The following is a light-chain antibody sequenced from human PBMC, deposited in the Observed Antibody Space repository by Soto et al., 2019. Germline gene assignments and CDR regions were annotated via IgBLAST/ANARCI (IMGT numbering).Light chain of an antibody. J-gene: IGLJ1*01. CDR1: SIDVGAYNL. Sequence: QSVLAQPASVSGSPGQSITISCTRTSIDVGAYNLVSWYQQHPSKAPILLIFEVTQRPSGVSYRFSASKSGNTASLTISGLQAGDEGDSYCCSYAGSTSVFGTGTKVTVL. V-gene: IGLV2-23*02. CDR2: EVT. CDR3: CSYAGSTSV.